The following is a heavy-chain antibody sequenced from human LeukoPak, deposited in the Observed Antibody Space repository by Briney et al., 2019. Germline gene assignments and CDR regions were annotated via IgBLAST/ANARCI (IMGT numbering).Heavy chain of an antibody. J-gene: IGHJ1*01. D-gene: IGHD6-13*01. CDR1: GGTFSSYA. V-gene: IGHV1-69*06. CDR3: ARVAAVGMDEYFQH. Sequence: ASVKVSCKASGGTFSSYAISWVRQAPGQGLEWMGGIIPIFGTANYAQKFQGRVTITADKSTSTAYMELSSLRSEDTAVYYCARVAAVGMDEYFQHWGQGTLVTVSS. CDR2: IIPIFGTA.